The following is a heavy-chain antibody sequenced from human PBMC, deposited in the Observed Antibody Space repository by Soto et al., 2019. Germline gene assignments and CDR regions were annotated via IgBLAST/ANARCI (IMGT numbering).Heavy chain of an antibody. CDR2: INHSGST. CDR1: GGSFRGYY. V-gene: IGHV4-34*01. Sequence: QVQLQQWGAGLLKPSETLSLTCAVYGGSFRGYYWSWIRHPPGKGLELVWEINHSGSTNYNPSLRSRVTVSVDTSTNQFALKLSSVTAADTAVYYCARGIVVVPAAIWGYYYYGMDVWGKGPTVTVSS. CDR3: ARGIVVVPAAIWGYYYYGMDV. J-gene: IGHJ6*04. D-gene: IGHD2-2*02.